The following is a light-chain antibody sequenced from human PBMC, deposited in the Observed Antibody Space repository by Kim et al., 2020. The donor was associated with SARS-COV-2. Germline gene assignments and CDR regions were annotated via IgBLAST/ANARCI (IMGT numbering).Light chain of an antibody. J-gene: IGKJ5*01. V-gene: IGKV3-20*01. Sequence: SLSPGERATLSCRASQRVSSIAWYQQKPGQAPSLLIYGAFTRATGIPDRFSGSGSGTDFTLTISGLEPEDFAVYFCQQHGSSPITFGQGTRLEIK. CDR2: GAF. CDR3: QQHGSSPIT. CDR1: QRVSS.